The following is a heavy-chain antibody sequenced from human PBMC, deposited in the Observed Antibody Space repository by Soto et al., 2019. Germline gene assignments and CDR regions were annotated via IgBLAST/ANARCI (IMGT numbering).Heavy chain of an antibody. D-gene: IGHD2-2*01. CDR3: VKEKKYARDRFHY. CDR1: GFTFSTYA. J-gene: IGHJ4*02. CDR2: ISANGEGI. Sequence: GGSLTLSCAASGFTFSTYALSWVRQDPGKGLEWVSAISANGEGIYYADSVRGRFTISRDNSKNTIFLHMDSLRAEDTAVYYCVKEKKYARDRFHYWGQGTLVTVSS. V-gene: IGHV3-23*01.